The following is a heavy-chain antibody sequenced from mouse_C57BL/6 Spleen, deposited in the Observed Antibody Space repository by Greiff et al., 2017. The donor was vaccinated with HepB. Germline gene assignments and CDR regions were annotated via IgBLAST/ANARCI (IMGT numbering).Heavy chain of an antibody. CDR1: GFTFSSYG. Sequence: EVQGVESGGDLVKPGGSLKLSCAASGFTFSSYGMSWVRQTPDKRLEWVATISSGGSYTYYPDSVKGRFTISRDNAKNTLYLQMSSLKSEDTAMYYCARHGLREITEYYYAMDYWGQGTSVTVSS. CDR2: ISSGGSYT. V-gene: IGHV5-6*01. D-gene: IGHD2-4*01. J-gene: IGHJ4*01. CDR3: ARHGLREITEYYYAMDY.